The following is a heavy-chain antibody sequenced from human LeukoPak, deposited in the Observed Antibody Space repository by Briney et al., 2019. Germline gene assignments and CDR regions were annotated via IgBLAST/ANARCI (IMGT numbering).Heavy chain of an antibody. CDR3: ATFLEWLPNDAFDI. V-gene: IGHV1-69*02. Sequence: EATVKLSCKASGGTFSSYTVRWAPQAPGQGLEWMGRIIPILGIAKCEQKLQGRVTITADKSTSTAYMELSSLRSEDTAVYYCATFLEWLPNDAFDIWGQGTMVTVSS. CDR2: IIPILGIA. D-gene: IGHD3-3*01. CDR1: GGTFSSYT. J-gene: IGHJ3*02.